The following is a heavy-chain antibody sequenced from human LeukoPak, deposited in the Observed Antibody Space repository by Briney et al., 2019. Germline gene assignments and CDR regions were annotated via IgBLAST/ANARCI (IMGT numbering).Heavy chain of an antibody. CDR1: GFSFSSYE. V-gene: IGHV3-48*03. J-gene: IGHJ3*02. D-gene: IGHD3-10*01. Sequence: GGSLRRSCAASGFSFSSYEMNWVRQGPGKGLEWVSYISGSGTTIYDADSVKGRFTISRDNAKNSLYLQLNSLTAEDTAVYYCVRDEIRSGAFDIWGQGTMVTVSS. CDR2: ISGSGTTI. CDR3: VRDEIRSGAFDI.